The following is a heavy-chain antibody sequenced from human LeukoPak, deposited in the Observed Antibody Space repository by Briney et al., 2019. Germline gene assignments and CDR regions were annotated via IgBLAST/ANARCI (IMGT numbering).Heavy chain of an antibody. CDR2: IYHSGST. D-gene: IGHD6-6*01. Sequence: SETLSLTCAVSGGSISSSNWWSWVRQPPGKGLEWIGEIYHSGSTNYNPSLESRVTISVDKSKNQFSLKLSSVTAADTAVHYCARGKYSSSPRLFDAFDIWGQGTMVTVSS. V-gene: IGHV4-4*02. CDR3: ARGKYSSSPRLFDAFDI. J-gene: IGHJ3*02. CDR1: GGSISSSNW.